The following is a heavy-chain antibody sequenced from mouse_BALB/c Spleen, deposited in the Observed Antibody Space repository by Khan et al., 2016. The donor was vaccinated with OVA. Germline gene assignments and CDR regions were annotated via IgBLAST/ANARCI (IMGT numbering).Heavy chain of an antibody. Sequence: EVELVESGGGLVKPGGSLKLSCAASGFTSSSFAMSWVRQTPEKRLEWVATISSAGTYTYYPDSVKGRFTISRDNAKNTLYLQMNSLRSEDTAMYYCANGNYGWFAYWGQGTLVTVSA. V-gene: IGHV5-9-1*01. CDR1: GFTSSSFA. D-gene: IGHD2-1*01. CDR3: ANGNYGWFAY. CDR2: ISSAGTYT. J-gene: IGHJ3*01.